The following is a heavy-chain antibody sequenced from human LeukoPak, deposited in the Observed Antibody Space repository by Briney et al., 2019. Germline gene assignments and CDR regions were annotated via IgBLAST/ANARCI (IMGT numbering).Heavy chain of an antibody. Sequence: SETLSLTCTVSGGSVSSYYWNWIRQPPGKGLEWIGYIYNSGSTNNNPSLKSRVTISVDTSKKQFSLKLSSVTAADTAVYYCARVYSYYYYFDYWGQGTLVTVSS. CDR1: GGSVSSYY. CDR2: IYNSGST. CDR3: ARVYSYYYYFDY. J-gene: IGHJ4*02. D-gene: IGHD5-18*01. V-gene: IGHV4-59*08.